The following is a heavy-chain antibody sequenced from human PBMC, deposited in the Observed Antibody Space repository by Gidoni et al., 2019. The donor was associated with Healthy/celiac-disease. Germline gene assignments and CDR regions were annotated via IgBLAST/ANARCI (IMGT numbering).Heavy chain of an antibody. J-gene: IGHJ3*02. V-gene: IGHV3-74*01. D-gene: IGHD6-13*01. Sequence: EVQLVESGGGLVQSGGSLRLSCAASGFSFSSYCPHWVRQAPGQGLVWVSRINSDRSSTSYADAVKGRFTISRDNAKNTLYLQMNSLRAEDTAVYYCAKADSWYPRYDDFDIWGQGTMVTVSS. CDR1: GFSFSSYC. CDR2: INSDRSST. CDR3: AKADSWYPRYDDFDI.